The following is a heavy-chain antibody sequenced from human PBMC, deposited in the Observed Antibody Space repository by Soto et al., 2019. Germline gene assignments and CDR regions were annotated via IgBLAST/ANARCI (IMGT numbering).Heavy chain of an antibody. V-gene: IGHV3-48*01. D-gene: IGHD3-3*01. Sequence: EVQLVESGGGLVQPGGSLRLSCAASGFTFSSYSMNWVRQAPGKGLEWVSYISSSSSTIYYADSVKGRFTISRDNAKNALYLQMNRLRAEDTAVYYCARVSERGATYYDFWSGYLLGSSAQKNEYSGYDAFDYWGQGTLVTVSS. CDR2: ISSSSSTI. J-gene: IGHJ4*02. CDR3: ARVSERGATYYDFWSGYLLGSSAQKNEYSGYDAFDY. CDR1: GFTFSSYS.